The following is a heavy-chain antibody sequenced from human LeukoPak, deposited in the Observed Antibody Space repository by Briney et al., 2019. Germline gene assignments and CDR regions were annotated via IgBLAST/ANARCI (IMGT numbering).Heavy chain of an antibody. CDR2: IYYSGST. J-gene: IGHJ4*02. D-gene: IGHD3-10*01. Sequence: PSETLPLTRTVSGGSISSYYWSWIRQPPGKGLEWIGYIYYSGSTNYNPSLKSRVTISVDTSKNQFSLKLSSVTAADTAVYYCAGGGSGSPDFDYWGQGTLVTVSS. CDR3: AGGGSGSPDFDY. V-gene: IGHV4-59*01. CDR1: GGSISSYY.